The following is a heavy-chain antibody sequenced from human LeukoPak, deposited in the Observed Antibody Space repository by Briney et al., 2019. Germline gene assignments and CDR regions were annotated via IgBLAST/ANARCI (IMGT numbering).Heavy chain of an antibody. Sequence: SDTLSLTCAVSGYSISSDNWWGWIRQPPGKGLEWIGYIHYSGITYYSPSLKNRVTLSVDTSKNQFSLRLSSVTAVDTAVYYCARKPNAVYWFDPWGQGTLVTVSS. CDR2: IHYSGIT. CDR3: ARKPNAVYWFDP. CDR1: GYSISSDNW. V-gene: IGHV4-28*01. D-gene: IGHD4/OR15-4a*01. J-gene: IGHJ5*02.